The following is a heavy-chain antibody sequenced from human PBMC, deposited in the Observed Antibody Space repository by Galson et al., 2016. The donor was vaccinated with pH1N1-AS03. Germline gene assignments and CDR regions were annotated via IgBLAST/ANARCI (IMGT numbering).Heavy chain of an antibody. CDR1: GFTINNNY. CDR3: AREPWGSTQGEY. Sequence: SLRLSCAASGFTINNNYMSWVRQAPGKGLEWVSVIYGGGDTFYADSVKGRFTISRDNSKNTVYLQMKSLRVEDPAVYYCAREPWGSTQGEYWGQGTLVTVSS. D-gene: IGHD3-16*01. CDR2: IYGGGDT. V-gene: IGHV3-53*01. J-gene: IGHJ4*02.